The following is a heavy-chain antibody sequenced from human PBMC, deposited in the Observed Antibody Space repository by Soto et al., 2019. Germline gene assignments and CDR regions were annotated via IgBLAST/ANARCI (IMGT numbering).Heavy chain of an antibody. Sequence: EVQLLESGGGLVQPGGSLRLSCAASGSILSSYAMSWVRQAPGKGLEWVSAISGSGGSTYYADSVKGRFTISRDNSKNTLFRQMNSLRAEDTAVYYCASPYSSSLDYWGQGTLVTVSS. CDR3: ASPYSSSLDY. CDR1: GSILSSYA. D-gene: IGHD6-13*01. V-gene: IGHV3-23*01. J-gene: IGHJ4*02. CDR2: ISGSGGST.